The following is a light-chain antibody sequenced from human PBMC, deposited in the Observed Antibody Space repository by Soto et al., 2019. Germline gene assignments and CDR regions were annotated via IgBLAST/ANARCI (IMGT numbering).Light chain of an antibody. Sequence: QSALTQSPSASASLGASVKLTCTLSSGHNTYAIAWHQQQPEKGPRYLMKVNSDGSHSKGDGIPDRFSGSSSGAERYLTISSLQSEDEADYYCQTWGTGIRVFGGGTKLTVL. J-gene: IGLJ3*02. CDR3: QTWGTGIRV. CDR2: VNSDGSH. V-gene: IGLV4-69*01. CDR1: SGHNTYA.